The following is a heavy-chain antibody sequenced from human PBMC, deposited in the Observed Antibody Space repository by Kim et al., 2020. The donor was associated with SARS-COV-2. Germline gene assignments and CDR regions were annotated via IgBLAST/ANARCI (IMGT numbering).Heavy chain of an antibody. Sequence: SQTLSLTCAISGDSVSSNSAAWNWIRQSPSRGLEWLGRTYYRSKWYNDYAVSVKSRITINPDTSKNQFSLQLNSVTPEDTAVYYCARSPRTHSYYYDSGANYFDYWGQGTLVTVSS. CDR2: TYYRSKWYN. V-gene: IGHV6-1*01. J-gene: IGHJ4*02. CDR3: ARSPRTHSYYYDSGANYFDY. CDR1: GDSVSSNSAA. D-gene: IGHD3-10*01.